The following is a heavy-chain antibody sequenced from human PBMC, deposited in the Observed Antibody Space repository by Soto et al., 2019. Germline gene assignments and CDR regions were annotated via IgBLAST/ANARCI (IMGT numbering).Heavy chain of an antibody. J-gene: IGHJ6*03. D-gene: IGHD3-10*01. CDR3: ARGLKWFGGKVHYYYMDV. CDR1: GGSFSGYY. Sequence: SETLSLTCAVYGGSFSGYYWSWIRQPPGKGLEWIGEINHSGSTNYNPSLKSRVTISVDTSKNQFSLKLSSVTAADTAVYYCARGLKWFGGKVHYYYMDVWGKGTTVTVSS. CDR2: INHSGST. V-gene: IGHV4-34*01.